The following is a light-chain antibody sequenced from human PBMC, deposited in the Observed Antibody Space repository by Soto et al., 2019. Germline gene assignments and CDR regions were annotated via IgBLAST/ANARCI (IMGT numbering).Light chain of an antibody. CDR3: QQYNSISLLT. V-gene: IGKV1-5*03. Sequence: DIQMTQSPSTLSASVGDRVTITCRASQSISNCLAWYQQKPGKAPKLLIYKASTLESGVPSRFSGSGSGTEFTLTISSLQPDDFASYYCQQYNSISLLTFGGGTKVEIK. CDR2: KAS. CDR1: QSISNC. J-gene: IGKJ4*01.